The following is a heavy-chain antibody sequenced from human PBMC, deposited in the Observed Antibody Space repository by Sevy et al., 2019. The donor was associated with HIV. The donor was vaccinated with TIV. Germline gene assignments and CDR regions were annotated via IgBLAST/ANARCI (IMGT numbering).Heavy chain of an antibody. J-gene: IGHJ4*01. CDR2: IYHTGST. Sequence: SETLSLTSTVSGGSISAKNYFWGWIRQPPGKGLEWIGSIYHTGSTYHSPSLQSRVGISVDTSKKLFSVKLSSVTAADTAVYFCARHAFKHGYRPSYFDSWSHGTLVTASS. CDR1: GGSISAKNYF. D-gene: IGHD5-18*01. CDR3: ARHAFKHGYRPSYFDS. V-gene: IGHV4-39*01.